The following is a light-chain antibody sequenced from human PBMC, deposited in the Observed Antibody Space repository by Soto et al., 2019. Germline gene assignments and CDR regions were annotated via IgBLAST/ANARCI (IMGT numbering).Light chain of an antibody. V-gene: IGLV1-40*01. CDR2: GNN. J-gene: IGLJ3*02. Sequence: QSVLTQPPSVSGAPGQRVTISCSGTSSNIGAGYDVHWYHQLPGTAPKLLIFGNNNRPSGVPARFSASRSGTSASLAITGLQAEEEADYYCQSFDTSLRGSVFGGGTKLTVL. CDR1: SSNIGAGYD. CDR3: QSFDTSLRGSV.